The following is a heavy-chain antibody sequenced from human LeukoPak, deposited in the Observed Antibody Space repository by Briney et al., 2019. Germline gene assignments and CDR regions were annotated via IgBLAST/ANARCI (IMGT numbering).Heavy chain of an antibody. V-gene: IGHV5-51*01. CDR3: ARQGNWNDDEYYFDY. CDR1: GYSFTSYW. J-gene: IGHJ4*02. CDR2: IYPGDSDT. D-gene: IGHD1-1*01. Sequence: GESLKISCKGSGYSFTSYWIGWVRQMPGKGLEWMGIIYPGDSDTRYRPSFQGQVTISVDKSINTAYLQWSSLKASDTAIYYCARQGNWNDDEYYFDYWGQGTLVTVSS.